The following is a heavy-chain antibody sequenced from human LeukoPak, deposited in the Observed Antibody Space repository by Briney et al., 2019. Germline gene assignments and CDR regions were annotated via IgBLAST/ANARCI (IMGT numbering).Heavy chain of an antibody. CDR3: ARGDYRPPYYYYGMDV. J-gene: IGHJ6*02. Sequence: SETLSLTCTVSGGSISSGGYYWSWIRQHPGKGLEWIGYIYYSGSTYYNPSLKSRVTISVDTSKNQFSLKLSSVTAADTAVYYCARGDYRPPYYYYGMDVWGQGTTVTVSS. CDR1: GGSISSGGYY. CDR2: IYYSGST. D-gene: IGHD4-17*01. V-gene: IGHV4-31*03.